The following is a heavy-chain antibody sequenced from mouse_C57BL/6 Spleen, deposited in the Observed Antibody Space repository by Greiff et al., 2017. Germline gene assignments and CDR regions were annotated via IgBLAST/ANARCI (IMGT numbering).Heavy chain of an antibody. CDR3: TTSYDYDDGGFDY. CDR2: IDPENGDT. J-gene: IGHJ2*01. Sequence: EVQLQQSGAELVRPGASVKLSCTASGFNIKDAYMHWVKQRPEQGLEWIGWIDPENGDTEYASKFQGKATITADTSSNTAYLQLSSLTSEDTAVYYCTTSYDYDDGGFDYWGQGTTLTVSS. CDR1: GFNIKDAY. V-gene: IGHV14-4*01. D-gene: IGHD2-4*01.